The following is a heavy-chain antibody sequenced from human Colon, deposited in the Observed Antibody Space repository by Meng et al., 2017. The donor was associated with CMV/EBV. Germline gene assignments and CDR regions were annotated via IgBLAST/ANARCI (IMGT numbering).Heavy chain of an antibody. CDR1: GGSISSSSYY. J-gene: IGHJ4*02. CDR2: IFYTGTT. Sequence: LQLQESGPGLVRPSETLSLTCTVSGGSISSSSYYWAWIRQPPGKGLEWIGSIFYTGTTYYKPSLKSRVTISVDTSKNQFSLKLSSVTVADTAVYYCIRETTGSSSSYWGQGTLVTVSS. V-gene: IGHV4-39*07. D-gene: IGHD6-6*01. CDR3: IRETTGSSSSY.